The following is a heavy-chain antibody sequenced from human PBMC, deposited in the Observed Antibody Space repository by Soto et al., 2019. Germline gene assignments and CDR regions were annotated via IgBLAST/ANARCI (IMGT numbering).Heavy chain of an antibody. Sequence: QVQLVQSGAEVKKPGSSVKVSCKASGGTFSSYAISWVRQAPGQGLEWMGGIIPIFGTANYAQKFQGRVTCPGDEDTRTAYMERGRRRSEQTTVYYCARDRPGTIFGVVYWFDPWCQGTLVTVAS. D-gene: IGHD3-3*01. CDR3: ARDRPGTIFGVVYWFDP. CDR1: GGTFSSYA. V-gene: IGHV1-69*12. CDR2: IIPIFGTA. J-gene: IGHJ5*02.